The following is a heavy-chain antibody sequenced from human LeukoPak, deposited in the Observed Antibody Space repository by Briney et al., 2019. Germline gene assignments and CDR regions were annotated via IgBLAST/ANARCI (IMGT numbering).Heavy chain of an antibody. CDR2: MNPNSGNT. Sequence: ASVKVTCKASGYTFTSYDINWVRQATGQGLEWMGWMNPNSGNTGYAQKFQGRVTMTRNTSISTAYMELSSLRSEDTAVYYCARSSYYDFWSGYQSFDYWGQGTLVTVSS. D-gene: IGHD3-3*01. CDR1: GYTFTSYD. V-gene: IGHV1-8*01. CDR3: ARSSYYDFWSGYQSFDY. J-gene: IGHJ4*02.